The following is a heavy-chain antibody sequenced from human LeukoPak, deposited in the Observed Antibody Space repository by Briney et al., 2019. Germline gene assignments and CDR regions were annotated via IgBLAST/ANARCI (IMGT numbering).Heavy chain of an antibody. CDR3: ARGPRDWPFDY. CDR2: IYYSGST. CDR1: GGSISSSSYY. J-gene: IGHJ4*02. V-gene: IGHV4-39*01. D-gene: IGHD3/OR15-3a*01. Sequence: PSETLSLTCTVSGGSISSSSYYWGWIRQPPGKGLEWIGSIYYSGSTYYNPSLKSRVTISVDTSKNQFSLKLSSVTAADTAVYYCARGPRDWPFDYWGQGTLVTVSS.